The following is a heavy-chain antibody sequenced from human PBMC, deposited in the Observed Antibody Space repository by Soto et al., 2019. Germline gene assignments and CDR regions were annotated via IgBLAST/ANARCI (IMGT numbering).Heavy chain of an antibody. CDR3: ARRAVDYDILPGYQN. CDR2: IYPGDSDT. J-gene: IGHJ4*02. D-gene: IGHD3-9*01. Sequence: PGESLKISCKGSGYSFTSYWIGWVRQMPGKGLEWMGIIYPGDSDTRYSPSFQGQVTISADKSISTAYLQWSSLKASDTAMYYCARRAVDYDILPGYQNWGQGTLVTVSS. CDR1: GYSFTSYW. V-gene: IGHV5-51*01.